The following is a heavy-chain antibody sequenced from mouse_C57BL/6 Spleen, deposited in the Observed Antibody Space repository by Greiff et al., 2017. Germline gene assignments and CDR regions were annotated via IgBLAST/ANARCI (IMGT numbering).Heavy chain of an antibody. Sequence: EVLLVESGGGLVKPGGSLKLSCAASGFTFSSYTMSWVRQTPEKRLEWVATISGGGGNTYYPDSVKGRFTISRDNAKNTLYLQMSSLRSEDTALYYCARLYYDYPFAYWGQGTLVTVSA. D-gene: IGHD2-4*01. V-gene: IGHV5-9*01. CDR3: ARLYYDYPFAY. CDR2: ISGGGGNT. CDR1: GFTFSSYT. J-gene: IGHJ3*01.